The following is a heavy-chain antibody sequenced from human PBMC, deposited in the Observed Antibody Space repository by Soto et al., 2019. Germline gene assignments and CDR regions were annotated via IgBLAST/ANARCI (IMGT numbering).Heavy chain of an antibody. CDR2: VYYSGST. CDR3: ARASGDYYDSSGYPDY. J-gene: IGHJ4*02. Sequence: RQPPGKGLEWIGYVYYSGSTNYNPSLKSRVTISVDTSKNQFSLKLSSVTAADTAVYYCARASGDYYDSSGYPDYWGQGTLVTVSS. D-gene: IGHD3-22*01. V-gene: IGHV4-59*01.